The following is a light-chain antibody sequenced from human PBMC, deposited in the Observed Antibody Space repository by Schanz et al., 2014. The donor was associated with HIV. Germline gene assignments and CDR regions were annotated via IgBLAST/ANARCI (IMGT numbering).Light chain of an antibody. CDR1: ESISEW. V-gene: IGKV1-5*03. CDR3: QKYDSAPHT. Sequence: QLTQSPSTLSASVGARVSITCRTTESISEWLAWYQQKPGKAPKLLIYKASSLESGVPSRFSGSGSGKEFTLTISSLQPEDVASYYCQKYDSAPHTFGLGTKLEIK. J-gene: IGKJ2*01. CDR2: KAS.